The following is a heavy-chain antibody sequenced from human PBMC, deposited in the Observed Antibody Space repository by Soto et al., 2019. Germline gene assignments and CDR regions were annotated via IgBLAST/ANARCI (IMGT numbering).Heavy chain of an antibody. J-gene: IGHJ4*02. CDR2: VYRTGST. D-gene: IGHD6-13*01. Sequence: QVQLQESGPGLVKPSGTLSLTCAVSGGSISTSNWWSWVRQPPGKGLEWIGEVYRTGSTNNNPSLESRVIVPXXXSXNPFSLKLTSVTAADTAVYYCARARATIAAAAIFDCWGQGTLVTVSS. CDR1: GGSISTSNW. CDR3: ARARATIAAAAIFDC. V-gene: IGHV4-4*02.